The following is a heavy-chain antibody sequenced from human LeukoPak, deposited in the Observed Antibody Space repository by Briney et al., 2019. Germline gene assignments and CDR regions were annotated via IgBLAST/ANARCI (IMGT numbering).Heavy chain of an antibody. Sequence: PGGSLRLSCAASGFTFSSYAMSWVRQAPGKVLEWVSAISGSGGSTYYADSVKGRFTISRDNSKNTLYLQMNSLRAEDTAVYYCARHRGVQITYSNYGYWGQGTLVTVSS. V-gene: IGHV3-23*01. CDR3: ARHRGVQITYSNYGY. CDR2: ISGSGGST. J-gene: IGHJ4*02. CDR1: GFTFSSYA. D-gene: IGHD4-11*01.